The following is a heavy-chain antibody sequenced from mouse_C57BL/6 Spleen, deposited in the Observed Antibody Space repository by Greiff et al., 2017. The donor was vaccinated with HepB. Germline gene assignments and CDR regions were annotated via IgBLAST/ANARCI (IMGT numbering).Heavy chain of an antibody. J-gene: IGHJ4*01. CDR2: IRSKSNNYAT. Sequence: EVKLMESGGGLVQPKGSLKLSCAASGFSFNTYAMNWVRQAPGKGLEWVARIRSKSNNYATYYADSVKDRFTISRDDSESMLYLQMNNLKTEDTAMYYCVRYYGSSYDAMDYWGQGTSVTVSS. CDR1: GFSFNTYA. CDR3: VRYYGSSYDAMDY. V-gene: IGHV10-1*01. D-gene: IGHD1-1*01.